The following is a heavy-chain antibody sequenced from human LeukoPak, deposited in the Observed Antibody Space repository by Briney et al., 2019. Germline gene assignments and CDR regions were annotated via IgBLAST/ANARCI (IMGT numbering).Heavy chain of an antibody. CDR3: ATPGLARAY. J-gene: IGHJ4*02. CDR1: GGSISGYY. CDR2: IYYNGNT. Sequence: SETLSLTCTVYGGSISGYYWSWIRQPPVKGLEWIGYIYYNGNTYYNASLKSRITISGDTSKNQFSLILSSVTAADTAVYYCATPGLARAYWGQGTLVTVSS. V-gene: IGHV4-59*08.